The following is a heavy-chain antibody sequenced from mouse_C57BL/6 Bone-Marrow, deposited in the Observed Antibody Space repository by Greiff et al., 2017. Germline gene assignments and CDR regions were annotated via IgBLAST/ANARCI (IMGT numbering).Heavy chain of an antibody. J-gene: IGHJ3*01. CDR1: GFSLTSYG. Sequence: VQRVESGPGLVQPSQSLSITCTVSGFSLTSYGVHWVRQSPGKGLEWLGVIWSGGSTDYNAAFISRLSISKDNSKSHVFFKMNSLQADDTAIYYCARNGGYYVPFAYWGQGTLVTVSA. CDR3: ARNGGYYVPFAY. V-gene: IGHV2-2*01. D-gene: IGHD2-3*01. CDR2: IWSGGST.